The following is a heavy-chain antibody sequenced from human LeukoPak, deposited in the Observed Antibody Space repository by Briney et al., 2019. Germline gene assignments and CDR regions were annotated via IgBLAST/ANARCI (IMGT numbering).Heavy chain of an antibody. Sequence: HGGSVRLSCAASGFSVSGNYMSWVRQAPGKGLEWVSVIYSGGSTYYEGSAKGRFTISRNNSKNTLYLQMNSRRAEDTAVYYCARGDFHYYYYMDVWGKGTTVTVSS. CDR2: IYSGGST. CDR3: ARGDFHYYYYMDV. CDR1: GFSVSGNY. V-gene: IGHV3-53*01. J-gene: IGHJ6*03. D-gene: IGHD2/OR15-2a*01.